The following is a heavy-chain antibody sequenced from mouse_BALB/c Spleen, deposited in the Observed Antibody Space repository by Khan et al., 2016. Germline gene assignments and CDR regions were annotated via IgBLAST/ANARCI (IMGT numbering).Heavy chain of an antibody. CDR2: ISSGGGRT. CDR3: ARRPTLSFDY. D-gene: IGHD1-1*01. CDR1: GFAFSSYD. V-gene: IGHV5-12-1*01. Sequence: EVELVESGGGLVKPGGSLKLSCAASGFAFSSYDMSWVRQTPEKRLEWVAYISSGGGRTYYPDTVKGRFTISRDNAKNTLYLQMSSLKSEDTAMYYCARRPTLSFDYWCRGTTLTVSS. J-gene: IGHJ2*01.